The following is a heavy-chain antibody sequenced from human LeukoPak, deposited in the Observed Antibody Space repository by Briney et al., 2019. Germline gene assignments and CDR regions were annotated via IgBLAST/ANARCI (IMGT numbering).Heavy chain of an antibody. CDR2: SGDSDGST. D-gene: IGHD2-15*01. Sequence: GGFLRLSCAASGFTFSGSGMSWVRQAPGKGLEWISSSGDSDGSTYYADSLKGRFTISRDNSKNTLYLQMNNLRAEDTAVYYCAKGGRRGTCNPLAYWGQGALVTVSP. J-gene: IGHJ4*02. CDR1: GFTFSGSG. CDR3: AKGGRRGTCNPLAY. V-gene: IGHV3-23*01.